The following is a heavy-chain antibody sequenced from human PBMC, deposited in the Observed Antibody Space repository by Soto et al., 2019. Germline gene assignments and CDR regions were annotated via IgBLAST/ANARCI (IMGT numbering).Heavy chain of an antibody. J-gene: IGHJ5*02. CDR2: ISLYSDGT. Sequence: GASVKVSCKTSGYTFSNYGITWVRQAPGQPLEWLGWISLYSDGTNYAQKFQGRVSMTTDTSTTAAYMELRSLRSDDTAVYYCARVVPGAEAWFGPWGQGTLVTVSS. CDR3: ARVVPGAEAWFGP. D-gene: IGHD2-2*01. V-gene: IGHV1-18*01. CDR1: GYTFSNYG.